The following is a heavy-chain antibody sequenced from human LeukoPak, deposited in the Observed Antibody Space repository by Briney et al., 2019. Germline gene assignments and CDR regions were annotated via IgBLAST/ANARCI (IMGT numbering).Heavy chain of an antibody. CDR1: GGSISSSSYY. Sequence: SETLSLTCTVSGGSISSSSYYWGWIRQPPGKGLEWIGYIYYSGSTNYNPSLKSRVTISVDTSKNQFSLKLSSVTAADTAVYYCATWTLPYYYDSRTGAFDIWGQGTMVTVSS. J-gene: IGHJ3*02. V-gene: IGHV4-61*05. D-gene: IGHD3-22*01. CDR2: IYYSGST. CDR3: ATWTLPYYYDSRTGAFDI.